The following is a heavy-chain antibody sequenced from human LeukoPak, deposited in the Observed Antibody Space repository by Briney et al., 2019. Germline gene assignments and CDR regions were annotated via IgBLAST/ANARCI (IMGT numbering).Heavy chain of an antibody. Sequence: PGGSLRLSCAASGFAFSSSGMSWVRQAPNMGLEWVSAISGSGGSTYYADSVKGRFTISRDNSRNTLYLQISGLRADDTAVYCCAKDGTPGGYWGQGTRVTVSS. D-gene: IGHD2-15*01. CDR1: GFAFSSSG. J-gene: IGHJ4*02. V-gene: IGHV3-23*01. CDR3: AKDGTPGGY. CDR2: ISGSGGST.